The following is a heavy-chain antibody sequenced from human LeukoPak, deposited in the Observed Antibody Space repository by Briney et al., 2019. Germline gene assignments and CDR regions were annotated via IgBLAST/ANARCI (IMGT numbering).Heavy chain of an antibody. D-gene: IGHD3-22*01. Sequence: PGGSLRLPCAASGFTFSTYAMSWVRQAPGKGLEGVTTISGGGDKQYADHVKGRFTVSRDDSKNTLYLQMNSLRAEDTALYYCAKDVNSSGYYLGFDYWGQGTLVTVSS. CDR1: GFTFSTYA. CDR3: AKDVNSSGYYLGFDY. CDR2: ISGGGDK. J-gene: IGHJ4*02. V-gene: IGHV3-23*01.